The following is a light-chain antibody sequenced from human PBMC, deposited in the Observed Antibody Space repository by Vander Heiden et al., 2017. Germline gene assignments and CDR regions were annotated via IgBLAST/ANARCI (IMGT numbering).Light chain of an antibody. Sequence: VLTQTPSASVAPGQTATITCGGNNVARTTVHWYQQKPGQAPVLVVYDDSDRPSGIPERFSGSKSGDKATLTITEVEAGDEADYYCQLWDSSSDHYVFGTGTEVTVL. J-gene: IGLJ1*01. CDR3: QLWDSSSDHYV. V-gene: IGLV3-21*02. CDR2: DDS. CDR1: NVARTT.